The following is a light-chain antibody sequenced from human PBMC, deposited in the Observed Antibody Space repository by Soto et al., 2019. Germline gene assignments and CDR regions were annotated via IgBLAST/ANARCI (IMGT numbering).Light chain of an antibody. J-gene: IGKJ1*01. Sequence: EFVLTQSPGTLSLSPGERATLSCRASQTVRNNYLAWYQQKPGQAPRLVIYGASTRATGIPARFSGSGSGTEFTLTISSLQSEDFAVYYCQQYNNWPPWTFGQGTKVDIK. CDR3: QQYNNWPPWT. V-gene: IGKV3-15*01. CDR1: QTVRNN. CDR2: GAS.